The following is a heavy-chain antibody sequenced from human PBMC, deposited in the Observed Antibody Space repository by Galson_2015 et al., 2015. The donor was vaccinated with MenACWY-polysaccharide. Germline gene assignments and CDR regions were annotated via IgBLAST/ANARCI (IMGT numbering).Heavy chain of an antibody. CDR1: GFTFSSFW. Sequence: SLRLSCAASGFTFSSFWMSWVRQAPGEGLEWVASVNQDGGVKYYVDSVKGRFTVSRDNAKNSLYLQMNRLRAEDTTVYFCARTRIVGAHWFDYWGQGPLVTVSS. CDR3: ARTRIVGAHWFDY. D-gene: IGHD1-26*01. J-gene: IGHJ4*02. CDR2: VNQDGGVK. V-gene: IGHV3-7*01.